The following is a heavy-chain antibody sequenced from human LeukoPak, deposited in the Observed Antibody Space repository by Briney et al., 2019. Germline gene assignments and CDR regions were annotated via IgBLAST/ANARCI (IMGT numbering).Heavy chain of an antibody. Sequence: SETLSLTCTVSGGSISSSSFYWGWLRQPPGKGLEWIGTIFYSGSTYYNPSLRSRVTMSVDTSKNQFSLRLSSVTAADTAVYYCARHFDYWGQGTLVTVSS. J-gene: IGHJ4*02. V-gene: IGHV4-39*01. CDR3: ARHFDY. CDR2: IFYSGST. CDR1: GGSISSSSFY.